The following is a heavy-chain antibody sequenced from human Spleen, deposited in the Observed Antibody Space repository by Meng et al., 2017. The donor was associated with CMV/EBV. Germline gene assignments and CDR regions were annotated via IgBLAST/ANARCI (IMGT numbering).Heavy chain of an antibody. V-gene: IGHV4-59*01. CDR3: ARDYDFRSGHYYYAMDV. Sequence: SETLSLTCTVSGGSISSYYWSWIRQPPGKGLEWIGYIYYSGSTNYNPSLKSRVTISVDTSKNQFSLKLRSVTAADAAMYYCARDYDFRSGHYYYAMDVWGQGTTVTVSS. D-gene: IGHD3-3*01. CDR1: GGSISSYY. J-gene: IGHJ6*02. CDR2: IYYSGST.